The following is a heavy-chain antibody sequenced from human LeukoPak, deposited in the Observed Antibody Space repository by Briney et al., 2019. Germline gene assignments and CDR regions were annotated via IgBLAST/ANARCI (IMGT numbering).Heavy chain of an antibody. CDR3: ARGARFFDY. CDR1: GFTFSSYG. J-gene: IGHJ4*02. Sequence: GGSLRLSCAAPGFTFSSYGINWVRQAPGKGLEWVSYISSSSSTIYYADSVKGRFTISRDNAKNSLYLQMNSLRAVDTAVYYCARGARFFDYWGQGTLVTVSS. V-gene: IGHV3-48*01. CDR2: ISSSSSTI.